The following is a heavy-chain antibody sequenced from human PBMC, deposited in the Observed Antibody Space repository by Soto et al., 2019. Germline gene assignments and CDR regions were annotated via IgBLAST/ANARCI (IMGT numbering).Heavy chain of an antibody. J-gene: IGHJ6*02. D-gene: IGHD1-1*01. CDR2: VSAYTGNT. V-gene: IGHV1-18*01. CDR1: GYTFTSYG. Sequence: QVQLVQSGAEVKKPGASVKVSCKASGYTFTSYGISGVRQAPGPGRECMGWVSAYTGNTNYAQKHQGRVTMTTDTPTSTAYMELRSLRSDDTAGHYCGSSPPERSGSLYGMVVWGQGTTVTFSS. CDR3: GSSPPERSGSLYGMVV.